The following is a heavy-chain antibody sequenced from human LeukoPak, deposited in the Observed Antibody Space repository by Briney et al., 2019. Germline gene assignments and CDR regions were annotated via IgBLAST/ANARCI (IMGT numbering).Heavy chain of an antibody. J-gene: IGHJ3*02. CDR3: ASILRYFDWPEGAFDI. CDR1: GFTVSSNY. V-gene: IGHV3-53*01. CDR2: IYSGGST. Sequence: GGSLRLSCAASGFTVSSNYMSWVRQAPGKGLEWVSVIYSGGSTYYADSVKGRFTISRDNSKNTLYLQMNSLRAEDTAVYYCASILRYFDWPEGAFDIWGQGTMVTVSS. D-gene: IGHD3-9*01.